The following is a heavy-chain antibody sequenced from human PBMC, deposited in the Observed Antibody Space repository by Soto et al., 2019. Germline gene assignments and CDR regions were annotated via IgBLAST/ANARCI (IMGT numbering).Heavy chain of an antibody. Sequence: GGSLRLSCAASGVTFSSYSMNWVRQAPGKGLEWVSSISSSSSYIYYADSVKGRFTISRDNAKNSLYLQMNSLRAEDTAVYYCARGACSGGSCYPYNWFDPWGQGTLVTVSS. CDR3: ARGACSGGSCYPYNWFDP. V-gene: IGHV3-21*01. J-gene: IGHJ5*02. D-gene: IGHD2-15*01. CDR1: GVTFSSYS. CDR2: ISSSSSYI.